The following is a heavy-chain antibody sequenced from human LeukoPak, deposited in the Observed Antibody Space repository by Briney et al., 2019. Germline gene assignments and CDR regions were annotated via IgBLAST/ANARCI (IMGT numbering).Heavy chain of an antibody. CDR2: FDPEDGET. V-gene: IGHV1-24*01. CDR3: AREGISAYFDY. Sequence: ASVKVSCKVSGYTLTELSMHWVRQAPGKGLEWMGGFDPEDGETIYAQKFQGRVTMTRDTSTSTVYMELSSLRSEDTAVYYCAREGISAYFDYWGQGTLVTVSS. CDR1: GYTLTELS. J-gene: IGHJ4*02. D-gene: IGHD3-10*01.